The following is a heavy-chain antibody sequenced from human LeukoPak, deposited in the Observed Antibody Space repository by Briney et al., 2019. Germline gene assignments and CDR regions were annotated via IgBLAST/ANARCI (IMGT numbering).Heavy chain of an antibody. J-gene: IGHJ3*02. CDR2: IKQDGSEK. CDR3: ARDPNYYDSSGYFWDLDAFDI. D-gene: IGHD3-22*01. Sequence: PGGSLRLSCAASGFTFSSYWMSWVRQAPGKGLEWVANIKQDGSEKYYVDSVKGRFTISRDNAKNSLYLQMNSLRAEDTAVYYCARDPNYYDSSGYFWDLDAFDIWGQGTMVTVSS. CDR1: GFTFSSYW. V-gene: IGHV3-7*01.